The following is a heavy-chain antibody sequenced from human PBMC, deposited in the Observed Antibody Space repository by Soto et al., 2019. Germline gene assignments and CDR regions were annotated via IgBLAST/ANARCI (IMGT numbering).Heavy chain of an antibody. CDR2: INQDETKK. J-gene: IGHJ6*02. V-gene: IGHV3-7*05. D-gene: IGHD1-26*01. Sequence: EVQLVESGGGLVQPGGSLRLSCRTSGFTFNTHWMSWVRQAPGKGLEWVANINQDETKKYYVDSVEGRFTVSRDNAKTSVNLQMNSLRAEDTAVYYCARGEHSTSSYYYYYGLDVWGQGTTVTVSS. CDR3: ARGEHSTSSYYYYYGLDV. CDR1: GFTFNTHW.